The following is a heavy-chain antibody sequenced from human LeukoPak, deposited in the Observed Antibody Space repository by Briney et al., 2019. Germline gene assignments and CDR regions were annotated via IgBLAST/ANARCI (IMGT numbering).Heavy chain of an antibody. D-gene: IGHD3-16*02. Sequence: ASVTVSCKASGYTFTGYYMHWVRQAPGQGLEWMGWINPNSGGIKYAQKFQGRVTMTSDTSINTVYMELSRLRSDDTAMYYCARDLSSGELSFDYWGQGALVTVSS. CDR1: GYTFTGYY. J-gene: IGHJ4*02. CDR2: INPNSGGI. V-gene: IGHV1-2*02. CDR3: ARDLSSGELSFDY.